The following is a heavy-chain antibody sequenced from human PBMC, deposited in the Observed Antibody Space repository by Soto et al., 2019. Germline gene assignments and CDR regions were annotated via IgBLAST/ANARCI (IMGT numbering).Heavy chain of an antibody. J-gene: IGHJ4*02. V-gene: IGHV1-69*06. CDR2: VIPMFLKS. CDR3: VRGGGEMANPPPYLY. CDR1: GGTFDSYA. Sequence: SVKVSCKASGGTFDSYAISWVRQAPGQGLEWMGGVIPMFLKSNYAQKFQGRVTITADKSTNTVYMEMNSLKFEDTAVYYCVRGGGEMANPPPYLYWGQGTQVTVSS. D-gene: IGHD3-16*01.